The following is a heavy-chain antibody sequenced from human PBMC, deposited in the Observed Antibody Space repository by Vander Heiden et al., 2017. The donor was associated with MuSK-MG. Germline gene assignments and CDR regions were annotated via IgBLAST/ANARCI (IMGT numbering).Heavy chain of an antibody. V-gene: IGHV3-23*04. Sequence: EVQLVESGGGLVQPGGSLRLSRAASGFTFSSYAMSWVRQAPGKGLEWVSAISGSGGSTYYADSVKGRFTISRDNSKNTLYLQMNSLSAEDTAVYYCAKMGTMIVVVPSFDYWGQGTLVAVSS. D-gene: IGHD3-22*01. CDR3: AKMGTMIVVVPSFDY. CDR2: ISGSGGST. CDR1: GFTFSSYA. J-gene: IGHJ4*02.